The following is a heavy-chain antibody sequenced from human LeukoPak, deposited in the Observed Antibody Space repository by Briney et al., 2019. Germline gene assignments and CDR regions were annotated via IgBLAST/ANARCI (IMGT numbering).Heavy chain of an antibody. J-gene: IGHJ6*03. V-gene: IGHV3-23*01. CDR3: ARSVRGVRYGYYYYYMDV. CDR1: GFTFSSYA. D-gene: IGHD3-10*01. CDR2: ISGSGGST. Sequence: PGGSLRLSCAASGFTFSSYAMSWVRQAPGKGLEWVSAISGSGGSTYYADSVKGRFTISRDNSKNTLYLQMNSLRAEDTAVYYCARSVRGVRYGYYYYYMDVWGKGTTVTVSS.